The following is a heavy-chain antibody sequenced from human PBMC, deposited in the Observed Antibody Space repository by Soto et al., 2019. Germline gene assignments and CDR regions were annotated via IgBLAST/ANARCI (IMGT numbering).Heavy chain of an antibody. D-gene: IGHD6-13*01. CDR1: GFAFSSYV. Sequence: GSLRLSCAASGFAFSSYVMRWVRQAPGKGLEWVSSLSDSGDSTYYADSVKGRFTISRDNSKNTLYLQMNSLRAEDTAVYYCAKVGPLARDHGMDVWGQGTTVTVSS. CDR3: AKVGPLARDHGMDV. CDR2: LSDSGDST. V-gene: IGHV3-23*01. J-gene: IGHJ6*02.